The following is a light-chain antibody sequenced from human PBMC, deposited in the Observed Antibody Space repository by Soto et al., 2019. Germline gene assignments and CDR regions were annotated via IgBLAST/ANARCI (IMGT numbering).Light chain of an antibody. CDR3: QQYTNWPLP. J-gene: IGKJ4*01. CDR1: QSVGSY. Sequence: EVVMTQSPATLSVSPGEGATLSCRASQSVGSYLAWYQQKPGQSPRLLIYGASTRATGIPARFSGRGSGTQFTLTISSLQSEDFAVYYCQQYTNWPLPFGGGTKVEI. V-gene: IGKV3D-15*01. CDR2: GAS.